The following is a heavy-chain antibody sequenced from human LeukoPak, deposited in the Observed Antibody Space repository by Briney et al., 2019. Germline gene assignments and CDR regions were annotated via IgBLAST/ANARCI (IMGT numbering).Heavy chain of an antibody. CDR3: AREGVVVAATYDGMDV. D-gene: IGHD2-15*01. V-gene: IGHV1-8*01. J-gene: IGHJ6*02. Sequence: ASVKVSCKASGYTFTSYDINWVRQATGQGLEWMGWMNPNSGNTGYSQKFQGRVTMTRNTSISTAYMELSSLRSEDTAVYYCAREGVVVAATYDGMDVWGQGTTVTVSS. CDR2: MNPNSGNT. CDR1: GYTFTSYD.